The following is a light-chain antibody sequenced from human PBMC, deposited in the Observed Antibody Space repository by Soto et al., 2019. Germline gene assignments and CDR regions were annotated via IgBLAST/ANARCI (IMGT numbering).Light chain of an antibody. V-gene: IGLV2-14*01. CDR1: SSDVGSFNY. Sequence: QSALAQPASVSGSPGQSITISCTGTSSDVGSFNYVSWYQQVPGKAPKPLIFEVSNRPSGVSNRFSGSKSGNTASLTISGLQAEDEADYYCKSRTDSVTYVFGTGTKLTVL. CDR3: KSRTDSVTYV. J-gene: IGLJ1*01. CDR2: EVS.